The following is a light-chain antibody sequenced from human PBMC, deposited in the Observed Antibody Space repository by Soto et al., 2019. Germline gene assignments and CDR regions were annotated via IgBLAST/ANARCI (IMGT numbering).Light chain of an antibody. J-gene: IGKJ4*01. CDR1: ESANSN. Sequence: EIVMTQSPATVSVSPGERATLSCRASESANSNLAWYQQKPGQAPRLLIYGASTRATGIPARVSGSGSGTEFTLTISSLQSEDFAVYYCQQFQTWPLTFGGGTKVEIK. V-gene: IGKV3-15*01. CDR2: GAS. CDR3: QQFQTWPLT.